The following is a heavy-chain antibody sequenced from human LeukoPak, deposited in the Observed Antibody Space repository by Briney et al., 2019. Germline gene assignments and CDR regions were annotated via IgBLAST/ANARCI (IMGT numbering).Heavy chain of an antibody. CDR3: TTELSPVSIKFN. CDR1: GFTFSGSA. CDR2: IKRRTEGETT. D-gene: IGHD2-8*01. V-gene: IGHV3-15*05. J-gene: IGHJ4*02. Sequence: GGSLRLSCAASGFTFSGSAMHWVRQASGKGLEWVGRIKRRTEGETTDYAAPVKGRFTISRHESENTLFLQMNSLKTEDTAVYYCTTELSPVSIKFNWGPGTLVTVSS.